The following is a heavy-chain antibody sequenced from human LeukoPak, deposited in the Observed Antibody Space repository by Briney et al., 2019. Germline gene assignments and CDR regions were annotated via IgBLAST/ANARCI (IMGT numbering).Heavy chain of an antibody. Sequence: VASVKVSCKASGYTFTIYYMHWVRQAPGQGLEWMGIINPSGGSTSYAQKFQGRVTMTRDTSTSTVYMELSSLRSEDTAVYYCARDDYGSGSYWRYFDYWGQGTLVTVSS. V-gene: IGHV1-46*01. CDR2: INPSGGST. CDR3: ARDDYGSGSYWRYFDY. CDR1: GYTFTIYY. D-gene: IGHD3-10*01. J-gene: IGHJ4*02.